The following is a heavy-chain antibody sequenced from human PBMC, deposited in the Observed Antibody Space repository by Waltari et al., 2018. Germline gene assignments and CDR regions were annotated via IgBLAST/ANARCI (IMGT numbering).Heavy chain of an antibody. CDR1: GFTFDDYA. Sequence: EVQLVESGGGLVQPGRSLRLSCAASGFTFDDYAMHWVRQAPGKGLEWVSGISWNSGSIGYADAVKGRFTISRDNAKNSLYLQMNSLRAEDMALYYCAKEGGSYPYYFDYWGQGTLVTVSS. CDR2: ISWNSGSI. V-gene: IGHV3-9*03. J-gene: IGHJ4*02. D-gene: IGHD1-26*01. CDR3: AKEGGSYPYYFDY.